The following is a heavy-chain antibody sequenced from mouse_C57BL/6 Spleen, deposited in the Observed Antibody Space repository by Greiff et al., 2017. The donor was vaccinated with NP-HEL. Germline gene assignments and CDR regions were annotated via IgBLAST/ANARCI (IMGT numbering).Heavy chain of an antibody. V-gene: IGHV5-6*01. Sequence: EVQLVESGGDLVKPGGSLTLSCAASGFTFSSYGMSWVRQTPDKRLEWVATISSGGSYTYYPDSVKGRFTISRDNAKNTLYLQMSSLKSEDTAMYYCARQGDPRYFDVWGTVTTVTVSS. CDR3: ARQGDPRYFDV. CDR1: GFTFSSYG. J-gene: IGHJ1*03. CDR2: ISSGGSYT.